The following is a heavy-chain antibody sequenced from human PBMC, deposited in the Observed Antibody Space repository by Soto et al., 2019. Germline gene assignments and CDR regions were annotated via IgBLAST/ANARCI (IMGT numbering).Heavy chain of an antibody. J-gene: IGHJ4*02. CDR1: GFSFSSYA. V-gene: IGHV3-23*01. CDR3: AKSYGDYVFFDY. Sequence: EVQLLESGGGVGQPGGSLRLSCAATGFSFSSYALNWVRQAPGKGLEWVSGISGTGGSTYYADSVKGRFTISRDNSKNMLYLQMNSLRAGDTAVYYCAKSYGDYVFFDYWGQGSLVTVPS. CDR2: ISGTGGST. D-gene: IGHD4-17*01.